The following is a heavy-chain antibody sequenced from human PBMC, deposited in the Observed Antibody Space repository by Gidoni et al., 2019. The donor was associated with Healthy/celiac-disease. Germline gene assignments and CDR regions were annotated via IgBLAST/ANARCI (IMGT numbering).Heavy chain of an antibody. J-gene: IGHJ4*02. CDR1: GFTLSTYS. D-gene: IGHD1-26*01. CDR2: ISSSSSTI. V-gene: IGHV3-48*01. Sequence: EVQLVESGGGLVQPGGSLRLSCAVSGFTLSTYSMNWVRQAPGKGLEWVSYISSSSSTIYYADSVKGRFTISRDNAKNSLYLQMNSLRAEDTAVYYCARDPGSIVGATIGFDYWGQGTLVTVSS. CDR3: ARDPGSIVGATIGFDY.